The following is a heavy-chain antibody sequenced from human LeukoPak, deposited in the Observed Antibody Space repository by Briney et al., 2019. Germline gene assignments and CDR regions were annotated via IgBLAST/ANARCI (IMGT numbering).Heavy chain of an antibody. D-gene: IGHD6-13*01. CDR1: GYTFTGYY. Sequence: GASVKVSCKASGYTFTGYYMHWVRQAPGQGLEWMGWINPNSGGTNYAQTFQGWVTMTRDTSISTAYMELSRLRSDDTAVYYCARDRELTWAAAGVGPGVFDYWGQGTLVTVSS. CDR3: ARDRELTWAAAGVGPGVFDY. V-gene: IGHV1-2*04. CDR2: INPNSGGT. J-gene: IGHJ4*02.